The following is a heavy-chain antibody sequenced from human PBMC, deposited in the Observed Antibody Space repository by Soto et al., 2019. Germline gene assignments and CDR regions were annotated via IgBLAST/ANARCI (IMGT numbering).Heavy chain of an antibody. CDR2: ISDDGSNK. V-gene: IGHV3-30*18. J-gene: IGHJ4*02. Sequence: QVQLVESGGGVVQPGRSLRLSCAASGFTFSSYGMHWVRQAPGKGLEWVAVISDDGSNKYYAGSLKGRFTISRDNSKNTLCLQMNSLRAEDTAVYYCAKEWVYDTSGWSFDYWGQGTLVTVSS. D-gene: IGHD3-22*01. CDR1: GFTFSSYG. CDR3: AKEWVYDTSGWSFDY.